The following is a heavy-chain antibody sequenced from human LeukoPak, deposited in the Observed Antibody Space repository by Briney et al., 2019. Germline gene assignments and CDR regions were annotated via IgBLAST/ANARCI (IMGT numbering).Heavy chain of an antibody. Sequence: ASVRVSCTASGYTFTSYDINRVRQATGQGLEWMGWMNPNSGNTGYAQKFQGRVTMTRNTSISTAYMELSSLRSEDTAVYYCARVGNYYGMDVWGQGTTVTVSS. D-gene: IGHD6-13*01. CDR1: GYTFTSYD. J-gene: IGHJ6*02. CDR2: MNPNSGNT. V-gene: IGHV1-8*01. CDR3: ARVGNYYGMDV.